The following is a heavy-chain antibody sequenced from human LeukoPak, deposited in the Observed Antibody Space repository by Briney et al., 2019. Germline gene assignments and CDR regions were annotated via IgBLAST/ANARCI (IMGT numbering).Heavy chain of an antibody. CDR1: GGSFSGYY. CDR2: INHSGST. CDR3: ARGGVLLWFGELSRLSNWFDP. Sequence: SETLSLTCAVYGGSFSGYYWSWIRQPPGKGLEWIGEINHSGSTNYNPSLKSRVTISVDTSKNQFSLKLSSVTAADTAVYYCARGGVLLWFGELSRLSNWFDPWGQGTLVTVSS. V-gene: IGHV4-34*01. J-gene: IGHJ5*02. D-gene: IGHD3-10*01.